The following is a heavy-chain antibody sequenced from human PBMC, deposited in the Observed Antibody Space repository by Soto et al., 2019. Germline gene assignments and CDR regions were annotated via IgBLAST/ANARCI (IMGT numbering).Heavy chain of an antibody. Sequence: SETLSLTCTVSGGSISSGCYSWSWVRQSPGKGLEWIGHIYNSGITYYNPSLKSRVVISIDTSRNQFSLRLNSLTAADRAVYFCARGVTVFGLVSRFWFDPWGQGIVVTVSS. J-gene: IGHJ5*02. V-gene: IGHV4-30-4*01. D-gene: IGHD3-3*01. CDR3: ARGVTVFGLVSRFWFDP. CDR2: IYNSGIT. CDR1: GGSISSGCYS.